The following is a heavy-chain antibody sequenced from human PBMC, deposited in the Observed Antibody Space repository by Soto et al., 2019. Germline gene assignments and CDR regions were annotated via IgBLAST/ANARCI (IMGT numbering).Heavy chain of an antibody. Sequence: GGSLRLSCAASGFTFSSYWMSWVRQAPGKGLEWVANIKQDGSEKYYVDSVKGRFTISRDNAKNSLYLQMNSLRAEDTAVYYCARDAGDGYNFRYYYYGMGVWGQGTTVTVSS. J-gene: IGHJ6*02. V-gene: IGHV3-7*01. CDR1: GFTFSSYW. CDR3: ARDAGDGYNFRYYYYGMGV. CDR2: IKQDGSEK. D-gene: IGHD5-12*01.